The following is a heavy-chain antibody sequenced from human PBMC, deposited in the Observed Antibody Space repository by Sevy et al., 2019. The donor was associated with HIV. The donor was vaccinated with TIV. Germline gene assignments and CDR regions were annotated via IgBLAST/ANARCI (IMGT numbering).Heavy chain of an antibody. D-gene: IGHD6-19*01. J-gene: IGHJ4*02. CDR1: GFTFSSYA. CDR3: AKTGIDSSGWSFYFDY. CDR2: ISGSGGST. V-gene: IGHV3-23*01. Sequence: GGSLRLSCAASGFTFSSYAMSWLRQAPGKGLEWVSAISGSGGSTYYADSVKGRFTISRDNSKNTLYLQMNSLRAEDTAVYYCAKTGIDSSGWSFYFDYWGQGTLVTVSS.